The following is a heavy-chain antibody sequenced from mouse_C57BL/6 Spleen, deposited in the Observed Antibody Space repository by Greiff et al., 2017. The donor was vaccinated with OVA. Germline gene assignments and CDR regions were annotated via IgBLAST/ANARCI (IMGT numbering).Heavy chain of an antibody. V-gene: IGHV1-22*01. CDR3: ARSYYGSSEVYYFDY. J-gene: IGHJ2*01. Sequence: VQLQQSGPELVKPGASVKMSCKASGYTFTDYNMHWVKQSHGKSLEWIGYINPNNGGTSYNQKFKGKATLTVNKSSSTAYMELRSLTSEDSAVYYCARSYYGSSEVYYFDYWGQGTTLTVSS. D-gene: IGHD1-1*01. CDR2: INPNNGGT. CDR1: GYTFTDYN.